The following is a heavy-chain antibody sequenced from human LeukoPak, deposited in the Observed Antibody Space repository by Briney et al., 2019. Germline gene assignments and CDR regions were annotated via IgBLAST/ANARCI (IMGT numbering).Heavy chain of an antibody. D-gene: IGHD2-8*02. CDR3: ARDSRTDDSTGVYYLDAFDI. CDR2: ISSSSSTI. J-gene: IGHJ3*02. CDR1: GFTFSSYS. Sequence: GGSLRLSCAASGFTFSSYSMNWVRQAPGKGLEWVSYISSSSSTIYYADSVKGRFTISRDNAKNSLYLQMNSLRAEDTAVYYCARDSRTDDSTGVYYLDAFDIWGQGTMVTVSS. V-gene: IGHV3-48*01.